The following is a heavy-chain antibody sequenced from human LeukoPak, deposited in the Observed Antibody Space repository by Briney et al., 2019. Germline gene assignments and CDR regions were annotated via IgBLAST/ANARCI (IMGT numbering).Heavy chain of an antibody. CDR1: GYILTAYY. V-gene: IGHV1-2*02. CDR2: INPKNGDT. CDR3: ARMPTEPL. J-gene: IGHJ4*02. D-gene: IGHD2-2*01. Sequence: VAPVKVSCKASGYILTAYYMDWVRQVPGQGLEWMGWINPKNGDTNYAAKFQGRVTMTRDTSISTVYMELSRLTSDDTAVYYCARMPTEPLWGQGALVTVSS.